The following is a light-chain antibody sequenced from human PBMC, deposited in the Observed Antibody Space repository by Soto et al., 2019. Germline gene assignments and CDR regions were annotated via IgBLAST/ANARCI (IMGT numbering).Light chain of an antibody. J-gene: IGKJ2*01. V-gene: IGKV3-11*01. Sequence: EIVLTQSPAILSLSPGERATLSCRASQRVSRYLGWYQHKPGQAPRLLIFDASIRSPDIPARFSGSGSGTDFTLTISSLEPEDFAVYYCHQRGNWPRTFGQGTRLEIK. CDR2: DAS. CDR1: QRVSRY. CDR3: HQRGNWPRT.